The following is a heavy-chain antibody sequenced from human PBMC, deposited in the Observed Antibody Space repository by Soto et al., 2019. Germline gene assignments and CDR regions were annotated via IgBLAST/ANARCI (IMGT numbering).Heavy chain of an antibody. V-gene: IGHV1-18*01. CDR2: ISAYDGKT. D-gene: IGHD3-3*01. CDR3: ARDPHEFWTSYWFDP. J-gene: IGHJ5*02. Sequence: SVKVSCKNYRYTFNTYGINWVRWASGQGLEFMGRISAYDGKTTYAEKLEGRVTLTTDTSTSTAYMELRSLRSDDTAIYYRARDPHEFWTSYWFDPWGQRTPVTVSS. CDR1: RYTFNTYG.